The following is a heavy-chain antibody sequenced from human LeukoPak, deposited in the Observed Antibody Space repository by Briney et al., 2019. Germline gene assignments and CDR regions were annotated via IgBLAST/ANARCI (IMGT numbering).Heavy chain of an antibody. CDR1: GYSFTSYW. Sequence: GESLKISCQGSGYSFTSYWIGWVRQMPGKGLEWMGIIYPGDSHITYSPSFQGQVTISADKSISTAYLQWSSLEASDSAMYYCVRHGLGSSWFGFDYWGQGTLVTVSS. J-gene: IGHJ4*02. V-gene: IGHV5-51*01. CDR2: IYPGDSHI. D-gene: IGHD6-13*01. CDR3: VRHGLGSSWFGFDY.